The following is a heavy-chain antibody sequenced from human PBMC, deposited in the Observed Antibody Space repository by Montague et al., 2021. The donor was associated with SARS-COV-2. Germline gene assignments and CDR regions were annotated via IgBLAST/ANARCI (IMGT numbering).Heavy chain of an antibody. CDR2: TYYRSRWFD. Sequence: CAISGDSVSGDNVSWNWIRQSPSRGLEWLGRTYYRSRWFDHYEASMKGRISIKADTSKNQFSLQLDSVTPEDTAVYYCARGDGLGPYTRYAFDIWGQGTLVTVSS. CDR3: ARGDGLGPYTRYAFDI. D-gene: IGHD3-16*01. V-gene: IGHV6-1*01. J-gene: IGHJ3*02. CDR1: GDSVSGDNVS.